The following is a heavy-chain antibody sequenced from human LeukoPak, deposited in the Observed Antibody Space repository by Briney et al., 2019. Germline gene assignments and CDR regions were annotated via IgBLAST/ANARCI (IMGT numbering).Heavy chain of an antibody. J-gene: IGHJ4*02. CDR1: GFTFSSYS. D-gene: IGHD6-13*01. V-gene: IGHV3-21*01. CDR2: ISSSSSYI. Sequence: KPGGPLRLSCAASGFTFSSYSMNWVRQAPGKGLEWVSSISSSSSYIYYADSVKGRFTISRDNAKSSLYLQINSLRAEDTAVYYCARFTPSAAAGTDYWGQGTLVTVSS. CDR3: ARFTPSAAAGTDY.